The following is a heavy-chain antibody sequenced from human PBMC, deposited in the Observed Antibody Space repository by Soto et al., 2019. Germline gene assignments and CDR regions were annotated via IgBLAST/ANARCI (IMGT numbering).Heavy chain of an antibody. V-gene: IGHV3-66*01. J-gene: IGHJ4*02. D-gene: IGHD6-19*01. CDR1: GFTVSSNY. CDR3: ARRSRGWYYVEY. CDR2: IYSGGST. Sequence: EVQLVESGGGLVQPGGSLRLSCAASGFTVSSNYMSWVRQAPGKGLEWVSVIYSGGSTYYADSVKGRFTISRDNSKNTLYRQMNSLGAEDAAVYYCARRSRGWYYVEYWGQGTLVTVSS.